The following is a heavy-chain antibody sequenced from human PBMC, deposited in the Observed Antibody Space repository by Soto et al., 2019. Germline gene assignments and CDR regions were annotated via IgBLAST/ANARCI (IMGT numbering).Heavy chain of an antibody. D-gene: IGHD6-13*01. CDR1: SGSISSSNW. J-gene: IGHJ4*02. CDR3: ARYLAAAGQFDY. Sequence: PSETLSLTCAVSSGSISSSNWWSWVRQPPGKGLEWIGEIYHSGSTNYNPSLKSRVTISVDKSKNQFSLKLSSVTAADTAVYYCARYLAAAGQFDYWGQGTLVTVSS. CDR2: IYHSGST. V-gene: IGHV4-4*02.